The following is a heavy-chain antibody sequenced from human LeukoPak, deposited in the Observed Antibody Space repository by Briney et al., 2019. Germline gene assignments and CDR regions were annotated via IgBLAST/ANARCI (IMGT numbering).Heavy chain of an antibody. J-gene: IGHJ3*02. CDR2: IYYTGST. Sequence: PSETLSLTCSVSGGSISSLYWSWIRQPPGKGLEWIGYIYYTGSTNYNPSLKSRVTMFVDMSKNQFSLKLSSVTAADTAVYYCARLHRGEEAFDIWGQGTMVTVSS. CDR1: GGSISSLY. V-gene: IGHV4-59*01. CDR3: ARLHRGEEAFDI.